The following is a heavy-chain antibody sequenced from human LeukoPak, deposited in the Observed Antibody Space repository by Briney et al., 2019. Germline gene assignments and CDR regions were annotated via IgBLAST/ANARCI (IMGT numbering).Heavy chain of an antibody. Sequence: GGSMRLSCAASGLAFSAYKMHWVRQAPRKGLVWVSRISTDGYTTGYADFVQGRFTASRDNTKNTWSLEMNSLRAEDTAVYYCVVGGSPGYWGQGTLVTVSS. CDR1: GLAFSAYK. CDR3: VVGGSPGY. D-gene: IGHD2-15*01. CDR2: ISTDGYTT. J-gene: IGHJ4*02. V-gene: IGHV3-74*01.